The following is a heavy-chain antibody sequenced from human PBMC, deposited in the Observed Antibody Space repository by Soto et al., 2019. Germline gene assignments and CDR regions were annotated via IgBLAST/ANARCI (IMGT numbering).Heavy chain of an antibody. D-gene: IGHD4-4*01. Sequence: QVQLVESGGGVVQPGRSLRLSCAASGFSFSTYFMHWARQAPGKGLEWVAVMYYDGSTKYYVDSVKGRFTISRDNSKNMLYLQMNSLRAEDTAVYYCARDTTVITFHALDIWGQGTTVTVSP. V-gene: IGHV3-33*01. J-gene: IGHJ3*02. CDR3: ARDTTVITFHALDI. CDR1: GFSFSTYF. CDR2: MYYDGSTK.